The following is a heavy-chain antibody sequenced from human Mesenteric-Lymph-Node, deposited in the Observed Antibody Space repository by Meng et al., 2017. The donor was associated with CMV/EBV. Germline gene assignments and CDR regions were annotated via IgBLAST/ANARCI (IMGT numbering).Heavy chain of an antibody. CDR1: GFTFSSYA. V-gene: IGHV3-23*01. J-gene: IGHJ5*02. D-gene: IGHD3-16*01. CDR3: AKEKTFEVLVSPNWFDP. Sequence: GVLRLSCAASGFTFSSYAMSWVRQAPGKGLEWVSGISGRGDSTYYTDSVKGRFTISRDNSKNTVYLQMNSLRVEDTAVYYCAKEKTFEVLVSPNWFDPWGQGTLVTVSS. CDR2: ISGRGDST.